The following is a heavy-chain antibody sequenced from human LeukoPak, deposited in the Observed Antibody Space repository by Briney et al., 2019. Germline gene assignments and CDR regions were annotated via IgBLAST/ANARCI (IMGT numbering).Heavy chain of an antibody. CDR2: IYYSGST. CDR3: ARTHGYYYGMDV. Sequence: PSETLSFTCTVSGGSISSYSWSWFGQPPGKGLEWFGYIYYSGSTNYNPSLKSRVPISVDTSKNQFSLKLSSVTAADTAVYYCARTHGYYYGMDVWGKGTTVTVSS. V-gene: IGHV4-59*01. CDR1: GGSISSYS. J-gene: IGHJ6*04.